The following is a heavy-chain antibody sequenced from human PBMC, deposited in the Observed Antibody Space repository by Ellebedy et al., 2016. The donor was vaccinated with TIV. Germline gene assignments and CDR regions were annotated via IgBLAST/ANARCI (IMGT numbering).Heavy chain of an antibody. V-gene: IGHV3-23*01. Sequence: GESLKISXAASGFSFSSYMMYWVRQTPGKGLEWVSAIGASGTYTSYADSVKGRFTISRDNSRNTLYLQMNSLRAEETALYYCAKRIPDSDGRGGLDYWGQGTLVTVSS. J-gene: IGHJ4*02. CDR1: GFSFSSYM. D-gene: IGHD2/OR15-2a*01. CDR2: IGASGTYT. CDR3: AKRIPDSDGRGGLDY.